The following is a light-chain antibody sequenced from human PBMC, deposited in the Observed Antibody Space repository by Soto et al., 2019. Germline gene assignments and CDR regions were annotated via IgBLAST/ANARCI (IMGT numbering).Light chain of an antibody. CDR1: QGISNY. CDR2: ATS. Sequence: DIPLTQSPSFLSASVGDTVTITCRASQGISNYLAWYQQKPGKAPKFLIHATSTLQSGVPSRFSGSGSGTEFTITISSLQHEDFATYSCQQFRSYPLTFGGGTKVEIK. CDR3: QQFRSYPLT. V-gene: IGKV1-9*01. J-gene: IGKJ4*01.